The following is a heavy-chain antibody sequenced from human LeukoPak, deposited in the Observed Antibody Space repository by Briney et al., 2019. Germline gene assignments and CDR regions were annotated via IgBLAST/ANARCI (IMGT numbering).Heavy chain of an antibody. D-gene: IGHD3-10*01. V-gene: IGHV1-69*06. CDR1: GGTFSGYA. J-gene: IGHJ4*02. Sequence: ASVKVSCKASGGTFSGYAISWVRQAPGQGLEWMGGIIPIFGTANYAQKFQGRVTITADKSTSTAYMELSSLRSEDTAVYYCARDRGEYYYYGSGSYLAPFDYWGQGTLVTVSS. CDR3: ARDRGEYYYYGSGSYLAPFDY. CDR2: IIPIFGTA.